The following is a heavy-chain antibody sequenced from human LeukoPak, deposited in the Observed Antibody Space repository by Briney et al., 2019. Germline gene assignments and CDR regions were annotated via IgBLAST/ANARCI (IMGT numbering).Heavy chain of an antibody. CDR1: GFTFTTHW. Sequence: GESLKISCKTSGFTFTTHWIAWVRQKPGEGLELMGIIYPGDSDTNYSPSFQGQVTISGDKSISTAYLHWSSLKASDTAIYYCAGHLGFGGWPPFDYWGQGTLVTVSS. V-gene: IGHV5-51*01. J-gene: IGHJ4*02. CDR3: AGHLGFGGWPPFDY. D-gene: IGHD6-19*01. CDR2: IYPGDSDT.